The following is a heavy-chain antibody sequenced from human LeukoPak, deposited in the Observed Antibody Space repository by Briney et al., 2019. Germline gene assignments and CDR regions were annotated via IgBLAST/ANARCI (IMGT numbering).Heavy chain of an antibody. CDR2: ISSNGGSI. V-gene: IGHV3-64D*06. CDR1: GFTFSSYA. CDR3: VPPPNELALHS. J-gene: IGHJ4*02. D-gene: IGHD1-1*01. Sequence: PGGSLRLSCSASGFTFSSYAIQWVRQAPGKGLEYVSAISSNGGSIYYADSVKGRFTISRDKSKNTLYLQMSSLRAEDTAVYYCVPPPNELALHSWGQGTLVTVSS.